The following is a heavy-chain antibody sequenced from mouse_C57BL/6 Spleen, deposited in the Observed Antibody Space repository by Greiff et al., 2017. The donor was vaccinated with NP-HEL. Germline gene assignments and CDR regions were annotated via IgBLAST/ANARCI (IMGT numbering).Heavy chain of an antibody. V-gene: IGHV7-1*01. D-gene: IGHD2-4*01. CDR1: GFTFSDFY. J-gene: IGHJ4*01. CDR2: SRNKANDYTT. CDR3: ARDADYEGYAMDY. Sequence: EVKLVESGGGLVQSGRSLRLSCATSGFTFSDFYMEWVRQAPGKGLEWIAASRNKANDYTTEYSASVKGRFIVSRDTSQSILYHQMNAMRAEDTAIYYCARDADYEGYAMDYWDQGTSVTVSS.